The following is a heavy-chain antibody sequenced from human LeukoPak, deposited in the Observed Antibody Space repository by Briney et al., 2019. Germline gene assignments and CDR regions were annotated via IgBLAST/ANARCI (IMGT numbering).Heavy chain of an antibody. CDR1: GFSFSRYS. CDR3: ARASGYVQDDP. D-gene: IGHD5-12*01. J-gene: IGHJ5*02. V-gene: IGHV3-21*01. Sequence: PGGSLRLSCAASGFSFSRYSMDWVRQAPGKGLEWVSYIGSMSGYIQYADSVKGRFTISRDNAKNSLYLQMNSLRVEDTAVYYCARASGYVQDDPWGQGTLVTVSS. CDR2: IGSMSGYI.